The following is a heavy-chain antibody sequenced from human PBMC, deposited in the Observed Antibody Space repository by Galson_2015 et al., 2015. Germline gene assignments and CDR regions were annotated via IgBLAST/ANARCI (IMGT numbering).Heavy chain of an antibody. D-gene: IGHD2-21*01. CDR3: ARAIGAYAFDI. CDR2: ISNSGSTM. Sequence: SLRLSCAASGFTFSDSYMSWVRQASGKGPECVSYISNSGSTMYYADTVKGRFIISRDNAKNSLYLQMNSLSAEDTALYYCARAIGAYAFDIWGQGTMVTVSS. CDR1: GFTFSDSY. V-gene: IGHV3-11*01. J-gene: IGHJ3*02.